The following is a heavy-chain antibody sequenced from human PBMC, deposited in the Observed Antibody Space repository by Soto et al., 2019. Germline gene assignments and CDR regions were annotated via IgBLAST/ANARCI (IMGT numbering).Heavy chain of an antibody. CDR1: GFPFNNYD. CDR3: ARGGPNWDYYFYGMDV. D-gene: IGHD3-16*01. Sequence: LRLSCAASGFPFNNYDMLWVRQAPGKGLEWVSTFGSAGDIYYSDSVKGRFTISRDNARKSLYLQMNSLRAADTAVYYCARGGPNWDYYFYGMDVWGQGTTVTVSS. J-gene: IGHJ6*02. V-gene: IGHV3-13*01. CDR2: FGSAGDI.